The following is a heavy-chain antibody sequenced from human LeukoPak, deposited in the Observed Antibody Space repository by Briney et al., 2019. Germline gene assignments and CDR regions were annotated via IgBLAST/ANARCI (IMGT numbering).Heavy chain of an antibody. Sequence: GGSLRLSCAASGFTVSSNYMSWVRQAPGKGLEWVSVIYSGGSTYYADSVKGRFTTSRDNSKNTLYLQMNSLRAEDTAVYYCASNTYYYDSSAYYLFYYYYGMDVWGQGTTVTVSS. CDR2: IYSGGST. CDR3: ASNTYYYDSSAYYLFYYYYGMDV. CDR1: GFTVSSNY. D-gene: IGHD3-22*01. J-gene: IGHJ6*02. V-gene: IGHV3-53*01.